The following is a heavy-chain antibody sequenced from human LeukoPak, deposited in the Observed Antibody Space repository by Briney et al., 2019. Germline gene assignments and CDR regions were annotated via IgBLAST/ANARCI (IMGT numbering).Heavy chain of an antibody. Sequence: GGSLRLSCAASRFTFSTHWMNWVRQAPGKGLEWVAHINQDGSEMYYVDSVKGRFTISRDNAKNSLYLQMNSLRVEDTAVYYCARAAVAGTKYNWFDPWGQGTLVTVSS. J-gene: IGHJ5*02. CDR3: ARAAVAGTKYNWFDP. V-gene: IGHV3-7*01. D-gene: IGHD6-19*01. CDR1: RFTFSTHW. CDR2: INQDGSEM.